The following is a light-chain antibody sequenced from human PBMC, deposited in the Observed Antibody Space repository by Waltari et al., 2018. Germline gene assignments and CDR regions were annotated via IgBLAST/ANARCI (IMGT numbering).Light chain of an antibody. CDR3: QQYYRNPYT. Sequence: DIVMTQSPDSLTVSLGERATIHCKSSQSVLLSFDYKNYLAWYQQLPGQPPKLRIYWASTRESGVPDRVSGSGSGTDFTLTISSLQAEDVAVYYCQQYYRNPYTFGQGTNLEI. V-gene: IGKV4-1*01. CDR2: WAS. J-gene: IGKJ2*01. CDR1: QSVLLSFDYKNY.